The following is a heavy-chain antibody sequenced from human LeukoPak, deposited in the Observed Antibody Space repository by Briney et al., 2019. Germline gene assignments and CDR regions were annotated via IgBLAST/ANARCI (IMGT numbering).Heavy chain of an antibody. J-gene: IGHJ4*02. CDR2: INPSSGGT. CDR1: GYTFTGYY. Sequence: ASVKVSCKASGYTFTGYYIHWVRQAPGQGLEWMGWINPSSGGTNYAQKFQGRATMTTDTSTSTAYMELRSLRSDDTAVYYCARAGVRGYFDYWGQGTLVTVSS. CDR3: ARAGVRGYFDY. V-gene: IGHV1-2*02. D-gene: IGHD3-10*01.